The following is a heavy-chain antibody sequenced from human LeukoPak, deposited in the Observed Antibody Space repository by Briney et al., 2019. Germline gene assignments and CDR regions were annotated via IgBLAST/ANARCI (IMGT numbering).Heavy chain of an antibody. D-gene: IGHD3-22*01. Sequence: SETLSLTCTVSGGSISNYYWSWIRQPPGKGLECIGYIYYSGTTNYNPSLKSRVTISVDTSKNQFSLKLSSVTAADTAVYYCARGYYDSSGYYPFGYWGQGTLVTVSS. CDR3: ARGYYDSSGYYPFGY. CDR1: GGSISNYY. J-gene: IGHJ4*02. V-gene: IGHV4-59*12. CDR2: IYYSGTT.